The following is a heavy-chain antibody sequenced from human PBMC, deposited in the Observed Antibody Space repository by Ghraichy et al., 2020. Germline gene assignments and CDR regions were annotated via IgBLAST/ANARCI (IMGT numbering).Heavy chain of an antibody. CDR1: GFTFSSYW. CDR2: IKEDGSEK. D-gene: IGHD3-16*02. Sequence: GESLNISCVVSGFTFSSYWMNWVRQAPGKGLEWVANIKEDGSEKYYVDSVKGRFTISRDNAKNSLYLQMNSLRAEDTAVYSCARDGVNDRLHLEDLSLDYWGQGTLVTVSS. J-gene: IGHJ4*02. V-gene: IGHV3-7*03. CDR3: ARDGVNDRLHLEDLSLDY.